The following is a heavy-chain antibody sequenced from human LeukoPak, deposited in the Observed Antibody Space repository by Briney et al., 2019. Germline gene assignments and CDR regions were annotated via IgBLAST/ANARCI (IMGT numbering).Heavy chain of an antibody. CDR3: AREDYYDSSGYLDFDY. V-gene: IGHV3-30*09. D-gene: IGHD3-22*01. Sequence: GGSLRLSCAASGFTFSSYAMHWVRQAPGKGLEWVAVISYDGSNKYYADSVKGRFAISRDNSKNPLYLQMNSLRAEDTAVYYCAREDYYDSSGYLDFDYWGQGTLVTVSS. CDR2: ISYDGSNK. CDR1: GFTFSSYA. J-gene: IGHJ4*02.